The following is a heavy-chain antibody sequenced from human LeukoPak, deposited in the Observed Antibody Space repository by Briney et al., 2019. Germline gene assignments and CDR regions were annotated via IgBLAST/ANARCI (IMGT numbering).Heavy chain of an antibody. Sequence: PGESLKISCKGSGYNFNSHWIGWVRKMPGKGLEWMGIIYPGDSDTRYSPSFQGQVTISADKSISTAYLQWSSLKASDTAMYYCARCGGDFTHYYYYGMDVWGQGTTVTVSS. V-gene: IGHV5-51*01. D-gene: IGHD2-21*02. CDR1: GYNFNSHW. CDR2: IYPGDSDT. J-gene: IGHJ6*02. CDR3: ARCGGDFTHYYYYGMDV.